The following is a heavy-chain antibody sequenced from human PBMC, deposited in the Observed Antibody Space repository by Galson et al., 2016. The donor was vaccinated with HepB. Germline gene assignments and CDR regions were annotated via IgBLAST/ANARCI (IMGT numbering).Heavy chain of an antibody. J-gene: IGHJ6*02. CDR1: GFTFSSYG. CDR3: AKESGKYRYYYCGMNV. D-gene: IGHD2-2*01. V-gene: IGHV3-30*18. Sequence: SLRLSCAASGFTFSSYGMHWVRQAPGKGLEWVAVISYDGSNKYNADSVKGRFTISRDNSKKTLYLQMNSLRAEDTAVYYCAKESGKYRYYYCGMNVWGQGTTVTVSS. CDR2: ISYDGSNK.